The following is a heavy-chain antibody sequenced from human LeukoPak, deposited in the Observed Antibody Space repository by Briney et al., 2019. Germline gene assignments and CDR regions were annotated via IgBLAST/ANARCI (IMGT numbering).Heavy chain of an antibody. CDR3: ARDHQGDFWSGDTNWFDP. D-gene: IGHD3-3*01. Sequence: SETLSLTCTVSGGSISSYYWSWIRQPPGKGLEWIGYIYYSGSTNYNPSLKSRVTISVDTSKNQFSLKLSSVTAADTAVYYCARDHQGDFWSGDTNWFDPWGQGTLVTVSS. J-gene: IGHJ5*02. CDR1: GGSISSYY. V-gene: IGHV4-59*01. CDR2: IYYSGST.